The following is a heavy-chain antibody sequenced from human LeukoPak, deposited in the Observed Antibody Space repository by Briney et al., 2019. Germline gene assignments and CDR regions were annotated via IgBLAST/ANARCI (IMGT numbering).Heavy chain of an antibody. Sequence: SETLSLTCTVSGGSISSYYWSWIRQPPGKGLEWIGYIYYSGSTNYNPSLKSRVTISVDTPKNQFSLKLSSVTAADTAVYYCARARGLYDFWSGYSYYFDYWGQGTLVTVSS. CDR3: ARARGLYDFWSGYSYYFDY. V-gene: IGHV4-59*01. CDR1: GGSISSYY. CDR2: IYYSGST. J-gene: IGHJ4*02. D-gene: IGHD3-3*01.